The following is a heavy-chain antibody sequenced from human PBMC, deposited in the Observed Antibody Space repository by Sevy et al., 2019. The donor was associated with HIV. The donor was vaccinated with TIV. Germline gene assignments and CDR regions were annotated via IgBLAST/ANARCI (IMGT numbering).Heavy chain of an antibody. D-gene: IGHD5-12*01. J-gene: IGHJ4*02. CDR3: ATAADIVATIFDY. Sequence: ASVKVSCKVSGYTLTELSMHWVRQAPGKGLEWMGGFDPEDGETIYAQKFLGRVTMTEDTSTDTAYMELSSLRSEDTAVYYCATAADIVATIFDYWGQGTLVAVSS. CDR2: FDPEDGET. CDR1: GYTLTELS. V-gene: IGHV1-24*01.